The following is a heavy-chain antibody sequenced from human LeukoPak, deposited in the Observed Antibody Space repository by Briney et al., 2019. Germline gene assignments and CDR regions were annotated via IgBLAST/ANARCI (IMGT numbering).Heavy chain of an antibody. Sequence: GGSLRLSCAASGFTFSNYAMSWVRQAPGKGLEWVSVISVGGGSAYYAYYPDSVKGRFIISRDNSKHPLYLQMNNLSVEDTAIYYCAKLGMTTVTPFDYWGQGTLVTVSS. CDR3: AKLGMTTVTPFDY. J-gene: IGHJ4*02. V-gene: IGHV3-23*01. CDR1: GFTFSNYA. CDR2: ISVGGGSA. D-gene: IGHD4-17*01.